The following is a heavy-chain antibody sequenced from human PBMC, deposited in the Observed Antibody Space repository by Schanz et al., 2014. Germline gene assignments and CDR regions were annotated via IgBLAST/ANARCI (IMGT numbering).Heavy chain of an antibody. J-gene: IGHJ4*02. CDR3: ARDGDFDY. CDR1: GFTFRSYG. CDR2: ISYDGNTK. Sequence: QVQLVESGGGVVQPGRSLRLSCAASGFTFRSYGMHWVRQAPGKGLEWVALISYDGNTKYYADSVKGRFTISRDNSKNTLFLQMSSLRAEDTAVYYCARDGDFDYWGQGTLVTVSS. V-gene: IGHV3-30*19.